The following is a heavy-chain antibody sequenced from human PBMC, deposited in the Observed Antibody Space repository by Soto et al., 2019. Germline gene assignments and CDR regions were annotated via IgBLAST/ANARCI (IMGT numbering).Heavy chain of an antibody. CDR1: GGSISSYY. CDR3: ARKSRSSGSCFDS. Sequence: SETLSLTCTVSGGSISSYYWSWIRQPPGKGLEWIGYSYYSGSTNYNPSLKSRVTISVDRSKNQFSLRLSSVTAADTAVYYCARKSRSSGSCFDSWGQGTLVTVSS. J-gene: IGHJ4*02. V-gene: IGHV4-59*08. D-gene: IGHD3-10*01. CDR2: SYYSGST.